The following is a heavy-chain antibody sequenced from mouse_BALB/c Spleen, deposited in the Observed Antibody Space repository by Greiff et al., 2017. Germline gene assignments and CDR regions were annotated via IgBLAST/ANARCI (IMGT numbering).Heavy chain of an antibody. D-gene: IGHD2-4*01. Sequence: VQLQESGPGLVAPSQSLSITCTVSGFSLSRYSVHWVRQPPGKGLEWLGMIWGGGSKDYNSALKSRLSISKDNSKSQVFLKMNSLQTDDTAMYYCARNQYYDYDVGAMYYWGQGTSVTVSS. V-gene: IGHV2-6-4*01. CDR1: GFSLSRYS. J-gene: IGHJ4*01. CDR2: IWGGGSK. CDR3: ARNQYYDYDVGAMYY.